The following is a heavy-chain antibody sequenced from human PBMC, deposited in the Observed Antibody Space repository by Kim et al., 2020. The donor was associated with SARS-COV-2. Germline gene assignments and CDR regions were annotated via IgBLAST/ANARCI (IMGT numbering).Heavy chain of an antibody. J-gene: IGHJ5*02. CDR1: GGSISSGDYY. Sequence: SETLSLTCTVSGGSISSGDYYWSWIRQPPGKGLEWIGYIYYSGSTYYNPSLKSRVTISVDTSKNQFSLKLSSVTAADTAVYYCARDTMVRGVIGWFDPWGQVTLVTVSS. D-gene: IGHD3-10*01. V-gene: IGHV4-30-4*01. CDR3: ARDTMVRGVIGWFDP. CDR2: IYYSGST.